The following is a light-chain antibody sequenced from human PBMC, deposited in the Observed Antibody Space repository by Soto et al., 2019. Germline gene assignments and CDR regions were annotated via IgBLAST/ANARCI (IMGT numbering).Light chain of an antibody. Sequence: DIQMTQSPSTLSASVGDRVTITCRASQSISSWLAWYQQKPGKAPTLLIYKASSLESGVPSRFSGSGSGTEFTLTISSLQPDDFAAHYCQQYNSYSWTCGQGTKVEIK. CDR2: KAS. V-gene: IGKV1-5*03. CDR1: QSISSW. CDR3: QQYNSYSWT. J-gene: IGKJ1*01.